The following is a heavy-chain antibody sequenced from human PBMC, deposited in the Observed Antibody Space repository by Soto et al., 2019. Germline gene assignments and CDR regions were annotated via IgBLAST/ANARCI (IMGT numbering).Heavy chain of an antibody. Sequence: SVKVSCKASGGTFSSYAISWVRQAPGQGLEWMGGIIPIFGTANYAQKFQGRVTITADESTSTAYMELSSLRSEDTAVYYCARDPGTTGTTVGQFDYWGQGTLVTVSS. CDR1: GGTFSSYA. CDR2: IIPIFGTA. J-gene: IGHJ4*02. V-gene: IGHV1-69*13. D-gene: IGHD1-1*01. CDR3: ARDPGTTGTTVGQFDY.